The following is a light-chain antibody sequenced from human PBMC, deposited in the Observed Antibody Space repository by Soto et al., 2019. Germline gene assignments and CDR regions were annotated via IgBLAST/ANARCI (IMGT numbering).Light chain of an antibody. V-gene: IGLV1-40*01. J-gene: IGLJ2*01. CDR3: QSYDSSLRGLV. CDR1: SSNIGAGYD. Sequence: QSVLTQPPSVSGAPGQRVTISCTGSSSNIGAGYDVHWYQQLPGTAPKLLMYGNNIRPSGVPDRFSDSKSGTSAYLAITGLQDEDEAAYFCQSYDSSLRGLVFGGGTKLTVL. CDR2: GNN.